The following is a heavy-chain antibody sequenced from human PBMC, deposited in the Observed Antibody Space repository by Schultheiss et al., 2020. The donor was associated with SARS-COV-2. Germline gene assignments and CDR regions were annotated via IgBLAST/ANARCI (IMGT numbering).Heavy chain of an antibody. D-gene: IGHD4-23*01. CDR1: GGSFSGYY. Sequence: SETLSLTCAVYGGSFSGYYWSWIRQPPGKGLEWIGYIYYSGSTNYNPSLKSRVTISVDTSKNQFSLKLSSVTAADTAVYYCARLAGDYGGNWGYYFDYWGQGTLVTVSS. CDR3: ARLAGDYGGNWGYYFDY. V-gene: IGHV4-59*08. CDR2: IYYSGST. J-gene: IGHJ4*02.